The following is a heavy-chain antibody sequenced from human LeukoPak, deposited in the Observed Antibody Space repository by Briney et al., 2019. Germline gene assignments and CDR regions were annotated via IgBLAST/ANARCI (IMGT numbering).Heavy chain of an antibody. Sequence: PGGSLRLSCAASGFTFSTYGMHWVRQAPGKGLEWGAVISYDGSNKYYADSVKGRFTISRDNSKNTLYLQMNSLRAEDTAVYYCAKDQAIGRDGYNSLRYYFDYWGQGTLVTVSS. CDR1: GFTFSTYG. D-gene: IGHD5-24*01. V-gene: IGHV3-30*18. J-gene: IGHJ4*02. CDR2: ISYDGSNK. CDR3: AKDQAIGRDGYNSLRYYFDY.